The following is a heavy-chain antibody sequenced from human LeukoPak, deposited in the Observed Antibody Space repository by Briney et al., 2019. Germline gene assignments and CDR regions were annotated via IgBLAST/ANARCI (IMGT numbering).Heavy chain of an antibody. CDR1: GGSISSYY. CDR3: ARQGIRASSYGPLEY. CDR2: IYYSGST. Sequence: SETLSLTCTVSGGSISSYYWSWIRQPPGKGLEWIGYIYYSGSTNYNPSLKSRVTISVDTSKNQFSLKLSSVTAADTAVYYCARQGIRASSYGPLEYWGQGTLVTVSS. D-gene: IGHD5-18*01. V-gene: IGHV4-59*08. J-gene: IGHJ4*02.